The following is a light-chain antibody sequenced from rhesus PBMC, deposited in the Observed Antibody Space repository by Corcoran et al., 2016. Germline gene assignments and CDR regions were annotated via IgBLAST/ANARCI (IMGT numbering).Light chain of an antibody. Sequence: DIQMTQSPSSLSASVGDTVTIPCQASQGISKYLAWYQQKPGKAPKLLIHDASTLQSGVPPRCSGSGSGTEVTLTISSLQPEDFSTDYCQQHKSYPLTVGGGTKVELK. CDR1: QGISKY. J-gene: IGKJ4*01. V-gene: IGKV1-25*01. CDR2: DAS. CDR3: QQHKSYPLT.